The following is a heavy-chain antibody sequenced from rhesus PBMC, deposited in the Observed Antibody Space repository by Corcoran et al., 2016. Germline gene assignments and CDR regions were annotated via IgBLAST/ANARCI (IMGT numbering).Heavy chain of an antibody. CDR2: IFGSIGNT. CDR1: GGSIRGGYG. J-gene: IGHJ4*01. Sequence: QVQLQESGPGLVKPSETLSLTCVVSGGSIRGGYGWSRLRQPPGEGLEWLGRIFGSIGNTYYNPSLKSRVTISRDTSKNQFSLKLSSVTAADTAVYYCARRTYTYYFDYWGQGVLVTVSS. V-gene: IGHV4S7*01. CDR3: ARRTYTYYFDY. D-gene: IGHD1-44*01.